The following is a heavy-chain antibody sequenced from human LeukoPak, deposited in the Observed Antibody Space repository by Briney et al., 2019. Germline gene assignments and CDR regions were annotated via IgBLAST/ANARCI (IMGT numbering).Heavy chain of an antibody. Sequence: GGSLRLSCAASGFTFSSYAMSWVRQAPGKGLEWVSAISGSGGSTYYADSVRGRFTISRDTSKNMVFLQMNSLRVEDTAVYYCARGIDYWGRGTLVTVSS. CDR2: ISGSGGST. CDR3: ARGIDY. J-gene: IGHJ4*02. V-gene: IGHV3-23*01. CDR1: GFTFSSYA.